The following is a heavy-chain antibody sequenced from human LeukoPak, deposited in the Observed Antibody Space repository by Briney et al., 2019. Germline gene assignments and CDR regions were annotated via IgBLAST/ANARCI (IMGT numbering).Heavy chain of an antibody. Sequence: GGSLRLSCAASGFTFSNYAMHWVRQAPGKGLEWVAVISYDGSNKYYADSVKGRFTISRDNSKNTLYLQMNSLRAEDTAVYYCARDARRYCSGGSCYNYFDYWGQGTLVTVSS. V-gene: IGHV3-30*04. D-gene: IGHD2-15*01. J-gene: IGHJ4*02. CDR2: ISYDGSNK. CDR1: GFTFSNYA. CDR3: ARDARRYCSGGSCYNYFDY.